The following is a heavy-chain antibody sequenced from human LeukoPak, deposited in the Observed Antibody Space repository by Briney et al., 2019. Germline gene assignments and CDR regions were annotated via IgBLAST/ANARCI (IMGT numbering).Heavy chain of an antibody. CDR1: GGSISSYY. CDR3: AREVQWLVLGQNWFDP. D-gene: IGHD6-19*01. CDR2: IYYSGST. V-gene: IGHV4-59*01. Sequence: SETLSLTCTVSGGSISSYYWSWIRQPPGKGLEWIGYIYYSGSTNYNPSLKSRVTISVDTSKNQFSLKLSSVTAADTAVYCCAREVQWLVLGQNWFDPWGQGTLVTVSS. J-gene: IGHJ5*02.